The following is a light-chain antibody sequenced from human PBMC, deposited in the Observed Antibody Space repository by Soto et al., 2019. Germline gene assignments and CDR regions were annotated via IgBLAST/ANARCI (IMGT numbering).Light chain of an antibody. CDR2: GNI. Sequence: QAVVTQPPSVSGAPGQRVALSCAGTSSNIGAGYDVHWYQHLPGTAPKLLIFGNINRPAGVPDRFSDSKSGTSASLAISGLQAADEGYNYCQTYDTGVSGSIFGGGTKLTVL. V-gene: IGLV1-40*01. CDR1: SSNIGAGYD. CDR3: QTYDTGVSGSI. J-gene: IGLJ2*01.